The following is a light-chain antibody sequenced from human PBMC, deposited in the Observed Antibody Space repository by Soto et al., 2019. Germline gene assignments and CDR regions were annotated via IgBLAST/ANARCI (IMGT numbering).Light chain of an antibody. CDR3: QQYGSSPRT. CDR2: GAS. J-gene: IGKJ1*01. CDR1: QSVSSSY. Sequence: EIVLTQSPGPLSLSPGARATLSCSACQSVSSSYLAWYQQKPGQAPRLLIYGASSRATGIPDRFSGSGSGTDSTLTISRLEPEAFAVDYCQQYGSSPRTFGQGTKVEIK. V-gene: IGKV3-20*01.